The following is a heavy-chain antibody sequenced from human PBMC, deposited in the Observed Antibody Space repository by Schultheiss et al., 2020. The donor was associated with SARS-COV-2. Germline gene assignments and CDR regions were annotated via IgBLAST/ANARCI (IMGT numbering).Heavy chain of an antibody. CDR3: AKGSGGMDV. CDR2: ISYDGSNK. Sequence: GESLKISCAASGFTFSSYGMHWVRQAPGKGLEWVAVISYDGSNKYYADSVKGRFTISRDNSKNTLYLQMNSLRAEDTAVYYCAKGSGGMDVWGQGTTVTVSS. D-gene: IGHD3-10*01. CDR1: GFTFSSYG. J-gene: IGHJ6*02. V-gene: IGHV3-30*18.